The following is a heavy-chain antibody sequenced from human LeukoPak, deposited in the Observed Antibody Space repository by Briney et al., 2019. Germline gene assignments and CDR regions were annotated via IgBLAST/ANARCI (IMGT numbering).Heavy chain of an antibody. CDR1: GFTFSDYY. V-gene: IGHV3-11*06. Sequence: GGSLRLSCAASGFTFSDYYMSWIRQAPGKGLEWVSYISSSSSYTNYADSVKGRFTISRDNAKNSVCLQMNSLRAEGTAVYYCARDRGGDYVGYYYGMDVWGKGTTVTVSS. J-gene: IGHJ6*04. CDR2: ISSSSSYT. D-gene: IGHD4-23*01. CDR3: ARDRGGDYVGYYYGMDV.